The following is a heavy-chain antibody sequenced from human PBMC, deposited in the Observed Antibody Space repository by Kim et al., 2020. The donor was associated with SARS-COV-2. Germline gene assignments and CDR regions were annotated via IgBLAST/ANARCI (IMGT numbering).Heavy chain of an antibody. CDR3: ARDRITMVLGVYYGMDV. Sequence: PKSRVTLSGDTSKNQFSRKLSSVTAADTAVYYCARDRITMVLGVYYGMDVWGQGTTVTVSS. V-gene: IGHV4-39*07. D-gene: IGHD3-10*01. J-gene: IGHJ6*02.